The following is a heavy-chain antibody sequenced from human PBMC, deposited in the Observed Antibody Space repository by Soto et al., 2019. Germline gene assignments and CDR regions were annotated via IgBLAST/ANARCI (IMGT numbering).Heavy chain of an antibody. CDR2: ISPDGSNK. V-gene: IGHV3-30-3*01. CDR3: ARDKDDFGDYADH. CDR1: GFTLRSHA. Sequence: QVQLVESGGGVVQPGGSLRLSCAASGFTLRSHAMHWVHQAPGKGLEWVAIISPDGSNKRYTDSVKGRFTISTDTSKNALYLQMDSLRAEVSALYYCARDKDDFGDYADHWGQGTLVTVSS. D-gene: IGHD2-15*01. J-gene: IGHJ4*02.